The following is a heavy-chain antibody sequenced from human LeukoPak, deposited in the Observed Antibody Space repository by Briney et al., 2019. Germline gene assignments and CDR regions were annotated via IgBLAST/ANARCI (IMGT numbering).Heavy chain of an antibody. CDR1: GGSVSSGSYY. Sequence: SETLSLTCTVSGGSVSSGSYYWSWIRQPPGKGLEWIGYIYYSGSTNYNPSLKSRVTISVDTSKNQFSLKLSSVTAADTAVYYCARDGGKKAGGPGVPWFDPWGQGTLATVSS. CDR3: ARDGGKKAGGPGVPWFDP. V-gene: IGHV4-61*01. J-gene: IGHJ5*02. D-gene: IGHD3-16*01. CDR2: IYYSGST.